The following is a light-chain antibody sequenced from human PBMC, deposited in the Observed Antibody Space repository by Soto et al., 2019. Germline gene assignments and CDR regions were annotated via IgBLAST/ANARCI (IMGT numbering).Light chain of an antibody. CDR2: GAS. V-gene: IGKV3-20*01. Sequence: EIVLTQSPGTLSLSPGERATLSCRASQSVGSNYLAWYQQKPGQAPRLLIYGASSRATGIPDRFSGSGSGTDFTLTISRLEPEDFAVYYCQQYGSSRRTFGQGTKLEIK. J-gene: IGKJ2*01. CDR1: QSVGSNY. CDR3: QQYGSSRRT.